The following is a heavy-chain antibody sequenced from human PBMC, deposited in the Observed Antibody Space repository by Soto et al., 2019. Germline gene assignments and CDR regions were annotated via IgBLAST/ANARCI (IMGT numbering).Heavy chain of an antibody. CDR2: ISNNGAHT. D-gene: IGHD2-15*01. V-gene: IGHV3-64*01. J-gene: IGHJ4*02. Sequence: GGSLRLSCAASGFTFSNYEMHWVRQAPGKGLEYVSGISNNGAHTDYAKSVKGRFTISRDNAKNSLCLQMHSLRVEDTAVYYCVRTSLVVAAATREDYWGQGTLVTVSS. CDR3: VRTSLVVAAATREDY. CDR1: GFTFSNYE.